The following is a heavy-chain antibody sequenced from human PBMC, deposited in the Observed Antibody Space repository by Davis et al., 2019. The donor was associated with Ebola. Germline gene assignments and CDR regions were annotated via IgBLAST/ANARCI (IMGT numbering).Heavy chain of an antibody. CDR1: GFTFDDYA. V-gene: IGHV3-9*01. CDR2: ISWNSGSI. Sequence: PGGSLRLSCAASGFTFDDYAMHWVRQAPGMGLEWVSGISWNSGSIGYADSVKGRFTISRDNAKNSLYLQMNSLRAEDTALYYCAKDVPGKFTMVRGEPVEYFDYWGQGTLVTVSS. CDR3: AKDVPGKFTMVRGEPVEYFDY. D-gene: IGHD3-10*01. J-gene: IGHJ4*02.